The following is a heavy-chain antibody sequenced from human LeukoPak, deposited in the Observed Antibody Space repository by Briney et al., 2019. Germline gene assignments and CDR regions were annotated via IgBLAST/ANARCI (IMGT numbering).Heavy chain of an antibody. D-gene: IGHD6-13*01. Sequence: QPGGSLRLSCVASGFTFSNYWMNWVRQAPGKGLEWVANIKQDGGEKYYVDSVKGRFTISRDNAQSSLFLQINSLSAEDTAVYYCARGATAAANIYDYWGQGTLVTVSS. J-gene: IGHJ4*02. CDR1: GFTFSNYW. CDR3: ARGATAAANIYDY. V-gene: IGHV3-7*05. CDR2: IKQDGGEK.